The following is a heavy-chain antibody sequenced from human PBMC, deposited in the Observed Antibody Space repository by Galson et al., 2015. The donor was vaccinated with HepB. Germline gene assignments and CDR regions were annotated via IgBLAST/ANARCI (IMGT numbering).Heavy chain of an antibody. D-gene: IGHD2-8*01. Sequence: SLRLSCAASGFTFSSYSMNWVRQAPGKGLEWVSSISSSSSYIYYADSVKGRFTISRDNAKNSLYLQMNSLRAEDTAVYYCARDSTMVPHHALDIWGQGTMVTVSS. V-gene: IGHV3-21*01. J-gene: IGHJ3*02. CDR2: ISSSSSYI. CDR3: ARDSTMVPHHALDI. CDR1: GFTFSSYS.